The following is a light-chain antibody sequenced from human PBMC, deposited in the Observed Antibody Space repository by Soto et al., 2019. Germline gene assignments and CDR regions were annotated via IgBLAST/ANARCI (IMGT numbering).Light chain of an antibody. CDR1: QSVSRN. V-gene: IGKV3-15*01. Sequence: EIVLTQSPGTLSLSPGERATLSCRASQSVSRNYLAWYQQKPGQAPRLLIYGASTRATGIPARFSGSGSGTEFTLTISSLQSEDFVVYYCQQYNNWPPAWTFGQGTKVDIK. CDR3: QQYNNWPPAWT. J-gene: IGKJ1*01. CDR2: GAS.